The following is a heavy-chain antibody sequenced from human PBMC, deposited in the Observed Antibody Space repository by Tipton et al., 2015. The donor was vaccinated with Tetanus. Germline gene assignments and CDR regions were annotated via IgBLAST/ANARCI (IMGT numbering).Heavy chain of an antibody. D-gene: IGHD2-8*01. V-gene: IGHV5-51*01. CDR2: IYPGDSDT. CDR1: GYIFNNYW. Sequence: VQLVQSGGEVKKPGEYLKISCKGSGYIFNNYWIGWVRQKPGKGLEWMGIIYPGDSDTRYSPSFQGQVTISVDKSINTAYLQWSSLKASDTSMFYCARAHCTDGVCNFDFGGQGALVTVAS. CDR3: ARAHCTDGVCNFDF. J-gene: IGHJ4*02.